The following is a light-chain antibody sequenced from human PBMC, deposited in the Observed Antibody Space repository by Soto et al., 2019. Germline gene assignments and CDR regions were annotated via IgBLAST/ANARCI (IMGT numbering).Light chain of an antibody. CDR1: QSVSEY. CDR3: QQRVNWPPT. CDR2: DAS. Sequence: EVVLTQSPASLSLSPGDRATLSCRADQSVSEYLAWYQQKPGQPPRLLFFDASNRASGVPRRFSAGGSGTDFTLIISGLQPEDFAIYYCQQRVNWPPTFGGGTKVEI. J-gene: IGKJ4*01. V-gene: IGKV3-11*01.